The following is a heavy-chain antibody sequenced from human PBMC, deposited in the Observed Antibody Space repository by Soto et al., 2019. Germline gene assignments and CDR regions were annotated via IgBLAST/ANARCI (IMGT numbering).Heavy chain of an antibody. J-gene: IGHJ5*02. CDR2: IKEDGSET. Sequence: GGSLRLSCGVSGFPFSIFWMSLARQAPGKGLEWVANIKEDGSETYYVDSVKGRFTISRDNAKNSVFLQMNSLRGEDTAVYYCARGRTWFAPWGQGTLVTVSS. CDR3: ARGRTWFAP. V-gene: IGHV3-7*01. CDR1: GFPFSIFW.